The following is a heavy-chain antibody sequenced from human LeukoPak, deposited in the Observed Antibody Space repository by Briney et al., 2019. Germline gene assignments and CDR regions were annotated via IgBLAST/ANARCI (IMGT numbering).Heavy chain of an antibody. Sequence: ASVKVCCKASGDTFTSYAMHWVRQAPGQRLEWMGGINAGNGNTKYSQKFQGRVTITRDTSASTAYMELSSLSSEDTAVYYCARDLEVSLPLTYYYDSSGYYSGSTFDYWGQGTLVTVSS. J-gene: IGHJ4*02. V-gene: IGHV1-3*01. CDR2: INAGNGNT. D-gene: IGHD3-22*01. CDR3: ARDLEVSLPLTYYYDSSGYYSGSTFDY. CDR1: GDTFTSYA.